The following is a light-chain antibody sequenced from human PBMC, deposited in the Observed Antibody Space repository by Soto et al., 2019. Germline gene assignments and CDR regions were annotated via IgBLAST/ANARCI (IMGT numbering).Light chain of an antibody. Sequence: DIQMSQSPSSLSASVGDRVTVTCRAAESISRHLNWYQQKPGRAPDLLIYAASTLQNGVPSRFTGSGSGTEFTLTITGLQLEDFATYYCQQDYSTLATFGQGTRLEIK. CDR1: ESISRH. J-gene: IGKJ5*01. V-gene: IGKV1-39*01. CDR3: QQDYSTLAT. CDR2: AAS.